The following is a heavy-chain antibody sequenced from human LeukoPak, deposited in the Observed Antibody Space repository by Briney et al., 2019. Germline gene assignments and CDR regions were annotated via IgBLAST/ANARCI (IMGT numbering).Heavy chain of an antibody. CDR3: AKDNTSACSSTSCYFDY. CDR1: GFTCDDYA. Sequence: GGSLRLSCAASGFTCDDYAMHWVRQAPGKGLEWVSGISWNSGSIGYADSVKGRFTISRDNAKNSLYLQMNSLRAEDTALYYCAKDNTSACSSTSCYFDYWGQGTLVTVSS. V-gene: IGHV3-9*01. D-gene: IGHD2-2*01. CDR2: ISWNSGSI. J-gene: IGHJ4*02.